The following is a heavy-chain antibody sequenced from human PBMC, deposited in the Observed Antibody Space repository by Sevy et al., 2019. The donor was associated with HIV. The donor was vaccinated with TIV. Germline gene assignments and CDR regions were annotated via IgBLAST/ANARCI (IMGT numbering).Heavy chain of an antibody. Sequence: GGSLRLSCAASRFTFSSYGMHWVRQAPGKGLEWVAVIWYDGTNKEYADSVKGRFTISRDNSKNTLYLQMSSLGADDTAVYYCARERLAVAGIGYYFDYWGQGTLVTVSS. D-gene: IGHD6-19*01. CDR2: IWYDGTNK. CDR3: ARERLAVAGIGYYFDY. CDR1: RFTFSSYG. V-gene: IGHV3-33*01. J-gene: IGHJ4*02.